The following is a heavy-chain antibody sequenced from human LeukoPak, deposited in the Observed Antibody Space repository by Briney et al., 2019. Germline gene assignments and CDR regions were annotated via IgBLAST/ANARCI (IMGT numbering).Heavy chain of an antibody. D-gene: IGHD6-19*01. CDR3: ANRRGTSGWSEGYFDY. CDR2: IYWDDDK. J-gene: IGHJ4*02. CDR1: GFALSISGVG. V-gene: IGHV2-5*02. Sequence: SGPTLVNPTQTLTLTCTFSGFALSISGVGVGWIRQPPGKAPEWLALIYWDDDKRYSPSLKSRLTITKDTSKNQVVLTMTNVDPLDTATYYCANRRGTSGWSEGYFDYWGQGTLVTVSS.